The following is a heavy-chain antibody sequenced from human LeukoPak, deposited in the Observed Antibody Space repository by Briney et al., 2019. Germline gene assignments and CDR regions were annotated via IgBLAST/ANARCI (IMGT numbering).Heavy chain of an antibody. CDR3: ARASVAGGSYYWFDP. V-gene: IGHV1-2*02. D-gene: IGHD1-26*01. CDR2: INPNSGGT. J-gene: IGHJ5*02. CDR1: GYTFTGYY. Sequence: ASVKVSCKASGYTFTGYYMHWVRQAPGQGLEWMGWINPNSGGTNYAQKFQGRVTMTRDTSISTVYMELSRLTSDDTAVYYCARASVAGGSYYWFDPWGLGTLVTVSS.